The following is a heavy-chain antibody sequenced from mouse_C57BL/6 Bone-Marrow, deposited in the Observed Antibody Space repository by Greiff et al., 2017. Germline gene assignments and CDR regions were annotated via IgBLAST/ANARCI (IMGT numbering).Heavy chain of an antibody. J-gene: IGHJ3*01. CDR1: GYAFTNYL. Sequence: VQLQQSGAELVRPGTSVKVSCKASGYAFTNYLIEWVKQRPGQGLEWIGVINPGSGGTNYNEKFKGKATLTADKSSSTAYMQLSSQTSEDSAVYFCASAHYGSFAYWGQGTLVTVSA. CDR3: ASAHYGSFAY. D-gene: IGHD1-1*01. CDR2: INPGSGGT. V-gene: IGHV1-54*01.